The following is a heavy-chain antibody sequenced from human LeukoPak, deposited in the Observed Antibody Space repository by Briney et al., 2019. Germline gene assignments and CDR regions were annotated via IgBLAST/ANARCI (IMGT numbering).Heavy chain of an antibody. CDR2: TNPNSGGT. J-gene: IGHJ4*02. V-gene: IGHV1-2*02. CDR1: GYTFTGYY. Sequence: ASVKVSCKASGYTFTGYYMHWVRQAPGQGLEWMGWTNPNSGGTNYAQKFQGRVTMTRDTSISTACMELSRLRSDDTAVYYCARVRALNYDILTGYDLVSGFDYWGQGTLVTVSS. D-gene: IGHD3-9*01. CDR3: ARVRALNYDILTGYDLVSGFDY.